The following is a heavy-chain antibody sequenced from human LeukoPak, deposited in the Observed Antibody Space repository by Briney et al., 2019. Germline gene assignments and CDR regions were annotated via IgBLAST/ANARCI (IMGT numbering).Heavy chain of an antibody. CDR2: IYTSGST. CDR1: GGSITVNY. V-gene: IGHV4-4*07. D-gene: IGHD1-26*01. Sequence: SETLSLTCNVSGGSITVNYWSWIRQPPGKGLEWIGRIYTSGSTNYNPSLKSRVTMSVDTSKNQFSLKLSSVTAADTAVYYCAREGGSYYYYMDVWGKGTTVTVSS. J-gene: IGHJ6*03. CDR3: AREGGSYYYYMDV.